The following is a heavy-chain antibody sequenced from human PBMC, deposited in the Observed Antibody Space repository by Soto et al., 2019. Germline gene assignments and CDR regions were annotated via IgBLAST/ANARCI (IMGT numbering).Heavy chain of an antibody. Sequence: GGSLRLSCAASGFTFSSYGMHWVRQAPGKGLEWVAVIWYDGSNKYYADSVKGRFTISRDNSKNTLYLQMNSLRAEDTAVYYCAREGTASDYYDSSGYYPNWFDPWGQGTLVT. CDR2: IWYDGSNK. CDR1: GFTFSSYG. CDR3: AREGTASDYYDSSGYYPNWFDP. J-gene: IGHJ5*02. D-gene: IGHD3-22*01. V-gene: IGHV3-33*01.